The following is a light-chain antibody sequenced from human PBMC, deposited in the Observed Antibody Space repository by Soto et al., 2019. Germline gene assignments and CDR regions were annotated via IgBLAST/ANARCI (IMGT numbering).Light chain of an antibody. Sequence: QSALTQPASVSGSPGQSITISCIGTSGDIGGYNYVSWYQQHPGKAPKLIIYEISNRPSGVSNRFSASKSGNTASLTISGLQAEDEADYYCSSYTSSTTMLFGGGTQLTVL. CDR1: SGDIGGYNY. CDR2: EIS. CDR3: SSYTSSTTML. J-gene: IGLJ2*01. V-gene: IGLV2-14*01.